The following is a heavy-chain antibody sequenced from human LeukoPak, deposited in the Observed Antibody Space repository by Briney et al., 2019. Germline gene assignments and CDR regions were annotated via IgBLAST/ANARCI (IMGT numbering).Heavy chain of an antibody. Sequence: SETLSLTCTVFGGSINSDYWTWVRQPPGKGLGWIAYIYYNWHTNYNPSLASGVTISLDTSKKQFSLKLNSVTAADTAVYYCARLGRSQVHFIYHTLDFWGQGTLVTVSS. CDR2: IYYNWHT. CDR1: GGSINSDY. J-gene: IGHJ4*02. V-gene: IGHV4-59*01. CDR3: ARLGRSQVHFIYHTLDF. D-gene: IGHD2-2*02.